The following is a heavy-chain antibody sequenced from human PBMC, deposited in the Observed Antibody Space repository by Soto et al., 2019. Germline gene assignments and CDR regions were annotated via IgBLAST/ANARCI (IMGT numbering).Heavy chain of an antibody. J-gene: IGHJ4*02. D-gene: IGHD1-26*01. V-gene: IGHV4-34*01. CDR3: ARGSVGSYYVDD. CDR1: GGSFSGYY. Sequence: SETLSLTCAVYGGSFSGYYWSWIRQPPGKGLEWIGEINHSGSTNYNPSLKSRVTISVDTSKNQFSLKLSSVTAADTAVYYCARGSVGSYYVDDWGQGTLVTVSS. CDR2: INHSGST.